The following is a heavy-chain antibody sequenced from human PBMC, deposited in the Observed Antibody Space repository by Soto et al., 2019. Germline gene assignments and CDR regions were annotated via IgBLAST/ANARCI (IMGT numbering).Heavy chain of an antibody. CDR2: IYSASST. Sequence: EVQLVESGGGLIQPGGSLRLSCAASGFTVSHNYMSWVRQAPGEGLEWVSVIYSASSTYYADSVKGRFTISRDNSKNTLYLQMNSLRAEDTAVYYCARDTHYYGMDVWGQGTTVTVSS. J-gene: IGHJ6*02. CDR1: GFTVSHNY. V-gene: IGHV3-53*01. CDR3: ARDTHYYGMDV.